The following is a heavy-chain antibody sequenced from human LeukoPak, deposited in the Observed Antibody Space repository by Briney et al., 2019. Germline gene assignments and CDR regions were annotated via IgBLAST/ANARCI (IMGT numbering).Heavy chain of an antibody. V-gene: IGHV3-11*04. CDR1: GFTFSDYY. Sequence: GGSLRLSCAASGFTFSDYYMSWIRQAPGKGLEWVSYISSSGSTIYYADSVKGRFTISRDNAKNSLYLQMNSLRAEDTAVYYCAGDRRQWLDNWFDPWGQGTLVTVSS. D-gene: IGHD6-19*01. CDR3: AGDRRQWLDNWFDP. J-gene: IGHJ5*02. CDR2: ISSSGSTI.